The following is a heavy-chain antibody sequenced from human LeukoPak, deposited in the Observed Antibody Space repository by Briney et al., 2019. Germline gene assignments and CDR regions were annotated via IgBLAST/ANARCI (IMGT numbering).Heavy chain of an antibody. CDR1: GGSISGSY. CDR3: ARGTAGGDYFDY. Sequence: PAGTLSLTCTVSGGSISGSYWSWIRQPPGKGLEWIAYMYNSGSTNYNPSLKSRVTTSIDTSKTQSSLKLSSLTAADTAIYYCARGTAGGDYFDYWGQGTLVTVSS. CDR2: MYNSGST. D-gene: IGHD2-21*02. J-gene: IGHJ4*02. V-gene: IGHV4-59*01.